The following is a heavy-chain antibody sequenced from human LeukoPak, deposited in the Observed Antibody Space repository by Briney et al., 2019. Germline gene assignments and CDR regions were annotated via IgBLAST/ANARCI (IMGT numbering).Heavy chain of an antibody. V-gene: IGHV1-18*01. CDR3: ARQAGPGVFDY. CDR1: GYTFTSYG. J-gene: IGHJ4*02. D-gene: IGHD3-10*01. CDR2: ISAYNGNT. Sequence: ASVKVSCKASGYTFTSYGISWVRQSPGQGLEWMGWISAYNGNTDYAQKLQGRVTMTTDTSTSTAYVELRSLRSDDTAVYYCARQAGPGVFDYWGQGTLVTVSS.